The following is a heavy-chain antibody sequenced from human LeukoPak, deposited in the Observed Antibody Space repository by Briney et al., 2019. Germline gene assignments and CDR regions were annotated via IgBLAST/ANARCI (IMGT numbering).Heavy chain of an antibody. J-gene: IGHJ4*02. CDR2: ISGRGASK. D-gene: IGHD2-2*01. CDR1: GLTFNNYA. V-gene: IGHV3-23*01. CDR3: AKGVVVAPDVTPFDY. Sequence: GGSLRLSCAVSGLTFNNYAMSWVRQAPGKGLEWVSGISGRGASKYYADSVKGRFTISRDNSKNTLYLQMNSLRAEDTAVYYCAKGVVVAPDVTPFDYWGQGTLVTVSS.